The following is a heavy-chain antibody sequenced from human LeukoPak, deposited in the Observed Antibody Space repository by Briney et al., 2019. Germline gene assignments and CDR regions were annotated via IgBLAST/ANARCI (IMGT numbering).Heavy chain of an antibody. CDR3: ARGDYGDYPRYYFDY. D-gene: IGHD4-17*01. J-gene: IGHJ4*02. V-gene: IGHV4-31*03. CDR2: IYYSGST. CDR1: GGSISSGGYY. Sequence: SQTLSLTCTVSGGSISSGGYYWSWIRQHPGMGLEWIGYIYYSGSTYYNPSLKSRVTISVDTSKNQFSLKLSSVTAADTAAYYCARGDYGDYPRYYFDYWGQGTLVTVSS.